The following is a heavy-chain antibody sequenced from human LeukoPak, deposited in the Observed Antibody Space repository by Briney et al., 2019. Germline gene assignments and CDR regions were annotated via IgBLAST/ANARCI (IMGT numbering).Heavy chain of an antibody. J-gene: IGHJ4*02. V-gene: IGHV4-39*01. CDR3: ARHGQYDILTGYYVRYFDY. Sequence: SETLSLTCTVSGVSISSSSYYWGWIRQPPGKGLEWIGSIYYSGSTYYDPSLKSRVTISVDTSKNQFSLKLSSVTAADTAVYYCARHGQYDILTGYYVRYFDYWGQGTLVTVSS. CDR1: GVSISSSSYY. D-gene: IGHD3-9*01. CDR2: IYYSGST.